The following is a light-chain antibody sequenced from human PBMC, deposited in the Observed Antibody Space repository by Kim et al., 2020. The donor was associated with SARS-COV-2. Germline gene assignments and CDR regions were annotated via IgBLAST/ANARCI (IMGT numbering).Light chain of an antibody. CDR2: SAS. Sequence: DILMTQAPSSVSASVGDRVTISCRASQGISTYLAWYQQKPGNAPKLLIDSASTLQPGVPSRFSGSGSGTDFTLTISNLQPEDYATYYCQQGNMFPYTFGQGTKLEIK. V-gene: IGKV1-12*01. CDR1: QGISTY. CDR3: QQGNMFPYT. J-gene: IGKJ2*01.